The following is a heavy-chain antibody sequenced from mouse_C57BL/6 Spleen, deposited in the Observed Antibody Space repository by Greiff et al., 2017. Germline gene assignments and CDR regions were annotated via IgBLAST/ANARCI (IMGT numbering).Heavy chain of an antibody. J-gene: IGHJ4*01. D-gene: IGHD1-1*01. CDR2: SSGCGGNT. CDR3: ARHCYSSSFDDMDY. Sequence: LQQSGGGLVKPGGSLKLSCAASGFTFSSFTMSWVRQTPGKRLVWVATSSGCGGNTYYPDSVQGRYTISRDNAKNTLYLQMSSLRSEDTALYYYARHCYSSSFDDMDYWGQGTTVTVAT. V-gene: IGHV5-9*01. CDR1: GFTFSSFT.